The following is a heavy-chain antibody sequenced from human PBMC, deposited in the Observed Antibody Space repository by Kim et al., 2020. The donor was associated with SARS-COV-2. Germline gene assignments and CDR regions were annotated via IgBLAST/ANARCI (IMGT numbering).Heavy chain of an antibody. CDR1: GYTFTSYA. CDR3: ARDLVGYCSSISCYYYYYGMDL. V-gene: IGHV1-3*01. CDR2: INAGNGNT. J-gene: IGHJ6*02. Sequence: ASVKVSCKASGYTFTSYAMHWVRQAPGQRLEWMGWINAGNGNTEYSQKFQGRVTITRDTSATTAYMELSSLRSEDTAVYYCARDLVGYCSSISCYYYYYGMDLWGQGTTVTVSS. D-gene: IGHD2-2*01.